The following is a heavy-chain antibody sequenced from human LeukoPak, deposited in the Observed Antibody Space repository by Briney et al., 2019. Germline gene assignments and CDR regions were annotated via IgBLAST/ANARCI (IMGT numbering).Heavy chain of an antibody. CDR3: ARDPYSGGYGDYYYYYMDL. V-gene: IGHV3-23*01. CDR1: GFTFSSYG. CDR2: ISGSGGST. Sequence: GGSLRLSCAASGFTFSSYGMSWVRQAPGKGLEWVSAISGSGGSTYYADSVKGRFTISRDNAKNSLYLQMNSLRAEDTAVYYCARDPYSGGYGDYYYYYMDLWGQGTTVTISS. J-gene: IGHJ6*03. D-gene: IGHD1-26*01.